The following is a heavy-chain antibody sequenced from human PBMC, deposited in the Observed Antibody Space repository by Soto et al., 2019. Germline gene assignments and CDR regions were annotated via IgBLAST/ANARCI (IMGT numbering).Heavy chain of an antibody. CDR3: ARVVYGMAWFDP. Sequence: VQLQESGPGLVKPSETLSLTCTVSGGSISSYYWSWIRQPPGKGLEWIGYIYYSGSTNYNPSLKSRVTISVDTSKNQFSLKLSSVTAADTAVYYCARVVYGMAWFDPWGQGTLVTVSS. CDR1: GGSISSYY. J-gene: IGHJ5*02. V-gene: IGHV4-59*01. D-gene: IGHD4-17*01. CDR2: IYYSGST.